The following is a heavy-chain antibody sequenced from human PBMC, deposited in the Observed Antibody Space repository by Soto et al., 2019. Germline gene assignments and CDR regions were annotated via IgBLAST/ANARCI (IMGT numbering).Heavy chain of an antibody. V-gene: IGHV3-30*18. CDR3: AKGRIMITFGGVIVDTYFDY. CDR2: ISYDGSNK. J-gene: IGHJ4*02. D-gene: IGHD3-16*02. Sequence: GGSLRLSCAASGFTFSSYGMHWVRQAPGKGLEWVAVISYDGSNKYYADSVKGRFTISRDNSKNTLYLQMNSLRAEDTAVYYCAKGRIMITFGGVIVDTYFDYWGQGTLVTVSS. CDR1: GFTFSSYG.